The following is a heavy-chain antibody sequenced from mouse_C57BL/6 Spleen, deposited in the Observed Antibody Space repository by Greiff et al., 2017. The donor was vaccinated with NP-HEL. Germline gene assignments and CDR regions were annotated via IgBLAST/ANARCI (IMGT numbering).Heavy chain of an antibody. CDR3: AREGGDYFDY. J-gene: IGHJ2*01. CDR1: GYTFTSYA. V-gene: IGHV1-85*01. Sequence: QVQLKASGPELVKPGASVKLSCKASGYTFTSYAINWVKQRPGQGLEWIGWIYPRDGSTTDNEKFKGKATLTVDTSSSTAYMERHSMTSEAAAVYCCAREGGDYFDYWGQGTTLTVSS. CDR2: IYPRDGST.